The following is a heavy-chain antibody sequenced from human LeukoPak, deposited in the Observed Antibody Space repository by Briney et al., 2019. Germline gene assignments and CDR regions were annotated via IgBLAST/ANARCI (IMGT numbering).Heavy chain of an antibody. V-gene: IGHV1-2*02. CDR1: GYTFTGYY. D-gene: IGHD3-22*01. CDR3: ARDYYDSSGKGDY. Sequence: ASVKVSCKAFGYTFTGYYMHWVRQAPGQGLEWMGWINPNSGGTNYAQKFQGRVTMTRDTSISTAYMELSRLRSDDTAVYYCARDYYDSSGKGDYWGQGTLVTVSS. J-gene: IGHJ4*02. CDR2: INPNSGGT.